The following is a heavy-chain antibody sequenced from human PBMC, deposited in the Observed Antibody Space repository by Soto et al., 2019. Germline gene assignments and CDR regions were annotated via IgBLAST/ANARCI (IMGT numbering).Heavy chain of an antibody. V-gene: IGHV4-59*08. CDR2: IYYSGST. J-gene: IGHJ3*02. CDR1: GGSLSSYY. Sequence: SQTLSLTCTVSGGSLSSYYWSWIRQPPGKGLEWIGYIYYSGSTNYNPSLKSRVTISVDTSKNQFSLKLSSVTAADTAVYYCARHSDRGAFDIWGQGTMVTVSS. D-gene: IGHD3-10*01. CDR3: ARHSDRGAFDI.